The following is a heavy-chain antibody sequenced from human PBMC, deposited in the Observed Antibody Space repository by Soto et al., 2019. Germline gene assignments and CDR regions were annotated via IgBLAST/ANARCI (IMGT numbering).Heavy chain of an antibody. D-gene: IGHD3-22*01. Sequence: GASVKVSCKASGGTLSSYAIRWVRQAPGQGLEWMGGIIPIFGTANYAQKFQGRVTITADESTSTAYMELSSLRSEDTAVYYCASYDSSGYYLWNFDYWGQGTLVTVSS. J-gene: IGHJ4*02. V-gene: IGHV1-69*13. CDR2: IIPIFGTA. CDR1: GGTLSSYA. CDR3: ASYDSSGYYLWNFDY.